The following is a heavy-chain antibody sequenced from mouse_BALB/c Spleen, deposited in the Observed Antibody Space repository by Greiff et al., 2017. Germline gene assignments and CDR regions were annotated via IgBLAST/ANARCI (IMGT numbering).Heavy chain of an antibody. V-gene: IGHV5-4*02. CDR3: ARQDFDV. Sequence: DVKLVESGGGLVKPGGSLKLSCAASGFTFSDYYMYWVRQTPEKRLEWVATISDGGSYTYYPDSVKGRFTISRDNAKNNLYLQMSSLKSEDTAMYYCARQDFDVWGAGTTVTVSS. CDR1: GFTFSDYY. CDR2: ISDGGSYT. J-gene: IGHJ1*01.